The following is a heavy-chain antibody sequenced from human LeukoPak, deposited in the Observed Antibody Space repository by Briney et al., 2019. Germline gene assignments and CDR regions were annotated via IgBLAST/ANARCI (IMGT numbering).Heavy chain of an antibody. V-gene: IGHV3-30*18. CDR2: ISYDGSNK. CDR3: ANTKFMVRGAPDY. CDR1: GFTFSSYG. J-gene: IGHJ4*02. Sequence: GGSLRLSCAASGFTFSSYGMHWVRQAPGKGLEGVAVISYDGSNKYYADSVKGRFTISRDNSKNTLYLQMNSLRAEDTAMYYCANTKFMVRGAPDYWSQGTLVTVSS. D-gene: IGHD3-10*01.